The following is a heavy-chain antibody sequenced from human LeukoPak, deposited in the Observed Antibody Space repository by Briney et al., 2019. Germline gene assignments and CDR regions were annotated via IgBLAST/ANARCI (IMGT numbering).Heavy chain of an antibody. J-gene: IGHJ4*02. D-gene: IGHD2-15*01. CDR3: ASHCSGGSCYSGVY. CDR2: ISAYNGNT. Sequence: ASVKVSCKASGYTFTSYGISWVRQAPGQGLEWMGWISAYNGNTNYAQKLQGRVTMTTDTSTSTAYMELRSLRSDDTAVYYCASHCSGGSCYSGVYWGQGTLVTVSS. V-gene: IGHV1-18*01. CDR1: GYTFTSYG.